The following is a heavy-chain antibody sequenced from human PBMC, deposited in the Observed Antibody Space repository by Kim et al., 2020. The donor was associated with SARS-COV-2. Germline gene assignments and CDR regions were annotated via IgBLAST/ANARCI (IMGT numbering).Heavy chain of an antibody. Sequence: SETLSLTCTVSGGSISSYYWSWIRQPAGKGLEWIGRIYTSGSTNYNPSLKSRVTMSVDTSKNQFSLKLSSVTAADTAVYYCARGARRDIVVVPAGREAYYFDYWGQGTLVTVSS. V-gene: IGHV4-4*07. D-gene: IGHD2-2*01. J-gene: IGHJ4*02. CDR3: ARGARRDIVVVPAGREAYYFDY. CDR1: GGSISSYY. CDR2: IYTSGST.